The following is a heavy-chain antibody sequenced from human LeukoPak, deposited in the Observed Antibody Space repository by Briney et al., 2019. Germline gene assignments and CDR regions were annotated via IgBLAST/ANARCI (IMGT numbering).Heavy chain of an antibody. CDR2: IDLSDSYT. J-gene: IGHJ5*02. D-gene: IGHD3-10*01. CDR3: AREDGSGSFYNWFDP. Sequence: GESLKISCKGSGNRFTSYWISWVRQMPGKGLEWMGRIDLSDSYTAYSPSFQGHVTISADKSISTAYLQWSSLKASDTAMYYCAREDGSGSFYNWFDPWGQGTLVTVSS. CDR1: GNRFTSYW. V-gene: IGHV5-10-1*01.